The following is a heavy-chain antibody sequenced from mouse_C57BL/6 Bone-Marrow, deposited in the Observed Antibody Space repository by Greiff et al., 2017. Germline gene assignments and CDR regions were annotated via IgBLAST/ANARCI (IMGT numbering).Heavy chain of an antibody. V-gene: IGHV14-4*01. CDR2: IDPENGDT. CDR1: GFNIKDDY. D-gene: IGHD2-12*01. J-gene: IGHJ1*03. CDR3: TSLNNYDCYIDV. Sequence: VQLKQSGAELVRPGASVKLSCTASGFNIKDDYMHWVKQRPEQGLEWIGWIDPENGDTEYDSKFQGKATITADTYSITAYLQLRSLTSEDTPVCYSTSLNNYDCYIDVWGTGTSVTVSS.